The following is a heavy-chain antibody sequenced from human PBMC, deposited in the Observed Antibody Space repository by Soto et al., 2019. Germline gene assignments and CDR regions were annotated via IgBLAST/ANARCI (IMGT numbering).Heavy chain of an antibody. V-gene: IGHV1-18*04. D-gene: IGHD2-8*01. Sequence: ASVKVSCKASGYTFTSYGISWVRQAPGQGLEWMGWISAYNGNTNYAQKLQGRVTMTTDTSTSTAYMELRSLRSDDTAVYYCARHAASPYCTNGVCYDYWGQGTLVTVS. J-gene: IGHJ4*02. CDR1: GYTFTSYG. CDR2: ISAYNGNT. CDR3: ARHAASPYCTNGVCYDY.